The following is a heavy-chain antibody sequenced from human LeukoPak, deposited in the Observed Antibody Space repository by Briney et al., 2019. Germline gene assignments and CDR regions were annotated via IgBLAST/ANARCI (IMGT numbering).Heavy chain of an antibody. J-gene: IGHJ4*02. Sequence: ASVKVSCKASGYTFTSYYMHWVRQAPGQGLEWMGLINPTGGSTGYAQKFQGRVTMTRDMSTSTDYMELSSLRAEDTAVYYCAKDLRSPAGIAAAGTFDYWGQGTLVTVSS. CDR3: AKDLRSPAGIAAAGTFDY. V-gene: IGHV1-46*01. CDR2: INPTGGST. CDR1: GYTFTSYY. D-gene: IGHD6-13*01.